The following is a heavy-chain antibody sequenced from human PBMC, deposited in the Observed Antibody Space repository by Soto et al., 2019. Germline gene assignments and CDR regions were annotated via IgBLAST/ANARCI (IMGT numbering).Heavy chain of an antibody. CDR3: ARVYYDFWSRYYFDY. CDR1: GYSISSGYY. J-gene: IGHJ4*02. D-gene: IGHD3-3*01. Sequence: SETLSLTCAVSGYSISSGYYWGWIRQPPGKGLEWIGSIYHSGSTYYNPSLKSRVTISVDTSKNQFSLKLSSVTAADTAVYYCARVYYDFWSRYYFDYWGQGTLVTVSS. V-gene: IGHV4-38-2*01. CDR2: IYHSGST.